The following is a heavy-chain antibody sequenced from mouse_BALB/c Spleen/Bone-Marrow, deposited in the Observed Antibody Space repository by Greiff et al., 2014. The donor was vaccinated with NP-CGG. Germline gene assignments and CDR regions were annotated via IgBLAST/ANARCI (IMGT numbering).Heavy chain of an antibody. V-gene: IGHV5-6*02. CDR3: GRNYYGSSYYFDY. CDR1: GFTFSSYG. CDR2: ISSGGSYT. Sequence: EVMLVESGGDLVKPGGSLKLSCVASGFTFSSYGMSWVRQTPDKRLEWVATISSGGSYTYYPDSVKGRFTISRDNAKNTLYLRMSSLKSEDTAMYYCGRNYYGSSYYFDYWGQGTTLTVSS. D-gene: IGHD1-1*01. J-gene: IGHJ2*01.